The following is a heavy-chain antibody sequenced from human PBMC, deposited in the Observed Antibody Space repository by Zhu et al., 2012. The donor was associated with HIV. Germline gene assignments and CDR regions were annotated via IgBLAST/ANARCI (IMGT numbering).Heavy chain of an antibody. CDR2: MYSSGST. V-gene: IGHV4-59*11. CDR3: ARSVKGQLVFDS. J-gene: IGHJ4*02. CDR1: GGSMSSHY. D-gene: IGHD1-1*01. Sequence: QVQLQESGPQLVKPSETLSLTCTVSGGSMSSHYGNWVRQPPGKGLQWIGYMYSSGSTKYNFSLKSRVAISLDMSKNQFSLNLSSVTTADTAVYYCARSVKGQLVFDSWGQGALVTVSS.